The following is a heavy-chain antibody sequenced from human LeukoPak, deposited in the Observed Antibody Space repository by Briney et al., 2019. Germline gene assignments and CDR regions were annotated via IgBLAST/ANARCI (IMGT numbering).Heavy chain of an antibody. CDR3: ARDPSNTSGRNLFFDY. CDR2: ISTYNGDT. V-gene: IGHV1-18*01. Sequence: ASVKVSCKASGYTFTNFDINWVRQAPGQGLEWMARISTYNGDTNYAQKFQGRVTLTTDTSTSTVFMELRNLNTDDTAVYYCARDPSNTSGRNLFFDYWGQGTLVTVSS. CDR1: GYTFTNFD. D-gene: IGHD6-19*01. J-gene: IGHJ4*02.